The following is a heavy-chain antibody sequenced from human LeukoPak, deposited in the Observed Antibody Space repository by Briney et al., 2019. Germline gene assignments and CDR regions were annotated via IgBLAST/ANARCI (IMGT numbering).Heavy chain of an antibody. CDR1: GGSISSYY. D-gene: IGHD3-3*01. CDR2: IYYSGST. V-gene: IGHV4-59*08. J-gene: IGHJ6*02. CDR3: ARHSLADDFWSGYALEGREVYYYYGMDV. Sequence: PSETLSLTCTVSGGSISSYYWSWIRQPPGKGLEWIGYIYYSGSTNYNPSLKSRVTISVDTSKNQFSLKLSSVTAADTAVYYCARHSLADDFWSGYALEGREVYYYYGMDVWGQGTTVTVSS.